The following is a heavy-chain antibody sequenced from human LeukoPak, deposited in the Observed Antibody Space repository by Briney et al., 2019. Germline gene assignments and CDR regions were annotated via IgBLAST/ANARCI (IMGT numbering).Heavy chain of an antibody. CDR2: ISSNGGST. V-gene: IGHV3-64*01. CDR3: ARGGYSSSWYRYYYYMDV. Sequence: GGSLRLSCAASGSTFSSYAMHWVRQAPGKGLEYVSAISSNGGSTYYANSVKGRFTISRDNSKNTLYLQMGSLRAEDMAVYHCARGGYSSSWYRYYYYMDVWGRGTTVTVSS. CDR1: GSTFSSYA. D-gene: IGHD6-13*01. J-gene: IGHJ6*03.